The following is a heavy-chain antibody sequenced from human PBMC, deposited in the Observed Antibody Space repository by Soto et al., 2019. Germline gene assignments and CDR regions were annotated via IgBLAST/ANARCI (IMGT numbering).Heavy chain of an antibody. J-gene: IGHJ5*02. V-gene: IGHV5-51*01. D-gene: IGHD6-19*01. Sequence: GEPLKISCKGSGYSFTSYCIGWVRQIPGKGLEWMGIIYPGDSDTRYSPSFQGQVTISADKSISTAYLQWSSLKASDTAMYYCARRRANSSGWLGDNWLDPWGKGTLVTVSS. CDR3: ARRRANSSGWLGDNWLDP. CDR1: GYSFTSYC. CDR2: IYPGDSDT.